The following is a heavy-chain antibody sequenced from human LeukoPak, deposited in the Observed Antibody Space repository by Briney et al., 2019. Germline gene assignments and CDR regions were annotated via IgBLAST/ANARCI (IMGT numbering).Heavy chain of an antibody. CDR2: INHSGST. CDR1: GGSFSGYY. V-gene: IGHV4-34*01. D-gene: IGHD3-16*01. J-gene: IGHJ4*02. CDR3: ARGGGSY. Sequence: SGTLSLTCAVYGGSFSGYYWSWIRQPPGKGLEWIGEINHSGSTNYNPSLKSRVTISVDTSKNQFSLKLSSVTAADTAVYYCARGGGSYWGQGTLVTVSS.